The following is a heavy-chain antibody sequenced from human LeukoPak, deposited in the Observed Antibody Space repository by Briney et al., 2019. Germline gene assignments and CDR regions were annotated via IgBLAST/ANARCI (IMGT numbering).Heavy chain of an antibody. CDR1: GYTFTGYY. Sequence: ASVKVSCKASGYTFTGYYMHWVRQAPGQGLEWMGWINPNSGRTNYAQKFQGRVTMTRDTSISTAYMELSRLRSDDTAVYYCARMQWLTTTYFDYWGQGTLVTVSS. V-gene: IGHV1-2*02. CDR2: INPNSGRT. J-gene: IGHJ4*02. D-gene: IGHD6-19*01. CDR3: ARMQWLTTTYFDY.